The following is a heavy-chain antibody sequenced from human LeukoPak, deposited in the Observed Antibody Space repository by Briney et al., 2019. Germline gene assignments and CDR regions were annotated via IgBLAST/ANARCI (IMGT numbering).Heavy chain of an antibody. CDR2: ISSSSSYI. D-gene: IGHD6-13*01. Sequence: GESLKISCAASGFTFSSYSMNWVRQVPGKGLEWVSSISSSSSYIYYADSVKGRFTISRDNAKNSLYLQMNSLRAEDTAVYYCASHRWDAFDIWGQGTMVTVSS. J-gene: IGHJ3*02. CDR1: GFTFSSYS. V-gene: IGHV3-21*01. CDR3: ASHRWDAFDI.